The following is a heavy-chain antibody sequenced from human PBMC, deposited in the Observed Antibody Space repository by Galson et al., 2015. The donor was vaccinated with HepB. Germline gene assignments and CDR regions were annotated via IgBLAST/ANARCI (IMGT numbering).Heavy chain of an antibody. CDR1: GFTFSDYY. CDR3: ARGRRVYGMDV. J-gene: IGHJ6*02. V-gene: IGHV3-11*06. Sequence: SLRLSCAASGFTFSDYYMSWIRQAPGKGLEWVSYISSSSSYTNYADSVKGRFTISRDNAKNSLYLQMNSLRAEDTAVYYCARGRRVYGMDVWGQGTTVTASS. CDR2: ISSSSSYT.